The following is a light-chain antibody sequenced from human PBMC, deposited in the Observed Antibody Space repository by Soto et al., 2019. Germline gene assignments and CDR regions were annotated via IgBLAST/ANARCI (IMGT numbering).Light chain of an antibody. CDR1: QSIRNW. V-gene: IGKV1-5*03. CDR3: QQYDSYRT. CDR2: KAS. Sequence: DIPMTQSPSTLSASVGDRVTITCRASQSIRNWLAWYQQKPGKAPKLLIYKASSLESGVPSRFSGSGSGTEFTLTISSLQPDDSATYYCQQYDSYRTFGQGTKVQIK. J-gene: IGKJ1*01.